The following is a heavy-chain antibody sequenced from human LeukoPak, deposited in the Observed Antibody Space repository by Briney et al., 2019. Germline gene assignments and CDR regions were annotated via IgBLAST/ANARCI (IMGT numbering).Heavy chain of an antibody. J-gene: IGHJ6*02. V-gene: IGHV3-33*01. CDR3: ARDLELLGATYQYYYYGMDV. CDR1: GFTFSSYG. D-gene: IGHD1-26*01. CDR2: IWYDGSNK. Sequence: GRSLRLSCAASGFTFSSYGMHWVRQAPGKGLEWVAVIWYDGSNKYYADSVKGRFTISRDNSKNTLYLQMNSLRDEDTAVYYCARDLELLGATYQYYYYGMDVWGQGTTVTVSS.